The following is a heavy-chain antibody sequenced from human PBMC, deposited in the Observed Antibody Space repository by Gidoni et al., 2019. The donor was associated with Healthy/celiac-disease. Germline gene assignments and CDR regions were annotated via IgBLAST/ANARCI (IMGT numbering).Heavy chain of an antibody. J-gene: IGHJ4*02. CDR2: ISGSGGST. CDR1: GFPFSIYA. CDR3: AKDRGSANYYDSSGYYDY. V-gene: IGHV3-23*01. Sequence: VQLLESGGGSVQPGGSLRLSCAASGFPFSIYAMSWVRQAPGQGLEWVSAISGSGGSTYYADYVKGRFTISGDKSKNTLYLQMNSLRAEDTAVYYCAKDRGSANYYDSSGYYDYWGQGTLVTVSS. D-gene: IGHD3-22*01.